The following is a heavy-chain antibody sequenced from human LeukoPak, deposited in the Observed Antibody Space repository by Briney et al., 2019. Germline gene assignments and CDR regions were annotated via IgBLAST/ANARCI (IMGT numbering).Heavy chain of an antibody. D-gene: IGHD3-10*01. Sequence: GGSLRLSCAASGFTFRRYAMNWVRQAPGKGLEWISAISGSDNNTYYADSVKGRFTISRDNSKNTLYLQMNSLRAEDTAMYYCAKTTSVYGSGDDYSDATNWFDPWGQGTLVTVSS. V-gene: IGHV3-23*01. CDR3: AKTTSVYGSGDDYSDATNWFDP. CDR2: ISGSDNNT. J-gene: IGHJ5*02. CDR1: GFTFRRYA.